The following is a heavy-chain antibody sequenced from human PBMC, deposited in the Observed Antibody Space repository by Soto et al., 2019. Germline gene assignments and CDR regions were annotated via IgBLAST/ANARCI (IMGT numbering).Heavy chain of an antibody. CDR2: IRGSGGST. J-gene: IGHJ4*02. CDR3: ARRGSGSYCDY. CDR1: GFTFSSYA. Sequence: EVQLLESGGGLVQPGGSLRLSCAASGFTFSSYAMRWVRQAPAKGLEWVSAIRGSGGSTYYADSVKGPFTTSRDNSKNTLYVQMNSLRAEDTAVYYCARRGSGSYCDYWGQGTLVTVSS. V-gene: IGHV3-23*01. D-gene: IGHD1-26*01.